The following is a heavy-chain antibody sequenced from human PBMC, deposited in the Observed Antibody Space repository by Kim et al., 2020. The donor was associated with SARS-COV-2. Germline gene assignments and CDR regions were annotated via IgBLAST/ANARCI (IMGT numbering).Heavy chain of an antibody. CDR1: GGSISSYY. V-gene: IGHV4-59*08. J-gene: IGHJ6*02. Sequence: SETLSLTCTVSGGSISSYYWSWIRQPPEKGLEWIGYIYYSGSTNYNPSLKSRVTISVDTSKNQFSLKLSSVTAADTAVYYCARHGVYGDYFYYGMDVWGQGTTVTVSS. CDR3: ARHGVYGDYFYYGMDV. CDR2: IYYSGST. D-gene: IGHD4-17*01.